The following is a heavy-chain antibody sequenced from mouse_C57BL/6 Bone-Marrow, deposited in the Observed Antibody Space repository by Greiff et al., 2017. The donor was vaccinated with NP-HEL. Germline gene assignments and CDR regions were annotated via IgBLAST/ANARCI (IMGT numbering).Heavy chain of an antibody. Sequence: EVNVVESGAELVRPGASVKLSCTASGFNIKDDYMHWVKQRPEQGLEWIGWIDPENGDTEYASKFQGKATITADTSSNTAYLQLSSLTSEDTAVYYCTTWDDLYYFDYWGQGTTLTVSS. V-gene: IGHV14-4*01. CDR2: IDPENGDT. J-gene: IGHJ2*01. CDR1: GFNIKDDY. CDR3: TTWDDLYYFDY. D-gene: IGHD4-1*01.